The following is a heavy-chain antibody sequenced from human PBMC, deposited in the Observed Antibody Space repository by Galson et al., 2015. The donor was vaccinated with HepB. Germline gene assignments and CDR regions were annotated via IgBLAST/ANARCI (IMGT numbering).Heavy chain of an antibody. CDR3: AKDIAPYCGGDCPQGY. J-gene: IGHJ4*02. CDR1: GFTFSSYG. V-gene: IGHV3-30*18. Sequence: SLRLSCAASGFTFSSYGMHWVRQAPGKGLEWVAVISNDGSNKYYADSVKGRFTISRDNSKNTLYLQVNSLRTEDTAVFYCAKDIAPYCGGDCPQGYWGQGTLVTVSS. D-gene: IGHD2-21*02. CDR2: ISNDGSNK.